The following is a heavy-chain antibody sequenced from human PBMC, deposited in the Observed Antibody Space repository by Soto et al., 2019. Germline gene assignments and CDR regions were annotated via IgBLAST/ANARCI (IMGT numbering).Heavy chain of an antibody. CDR1: GFTFSSYW. J-gene: IGHJ6*02. V-gene: IGHV3-7*01. D-gene: IGHD2-2*01. Sequence: GGSLRLSCAASGFTFSSYWMSWVRQAPGKGLEWVANIKQDGSQKWYGDSVKGRFTISRDNTKNSLYLQMNSLRAEDTAVYYCARDEGRIVLVPAAMYGYRMAVWGQGTTDIGSS. CDR2: IKQDGSQK. CDR3: ARDEGRIVLVPAAMYGYRMAV.